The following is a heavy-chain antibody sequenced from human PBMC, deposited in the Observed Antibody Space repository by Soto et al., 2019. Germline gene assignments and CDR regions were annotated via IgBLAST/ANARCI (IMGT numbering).Heavy chain of an antibody. CDR3: ARSHSGDCEGCGY. CDR2: ISASNGNT. V-gene: IGHV1-18*01. CDR1: GYTFTNYG. Sequence: QVQLVQSGAEVKKPGASVKVSCKASGYTFTNYGINWVRQAPGQGLEWMGWISASNGNTNYAQRVQGRVTMTTDTSTSTVSMDQRTLRSEDTAGYYGARSHSGDCEGCGYWGQGTLVTVSS. D-gene: IGHD2-21*02. J-gene: IGHJ4*02.